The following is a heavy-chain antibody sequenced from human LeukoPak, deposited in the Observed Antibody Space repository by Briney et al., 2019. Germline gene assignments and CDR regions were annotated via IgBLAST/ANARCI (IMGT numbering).Heavy chain of an antibody. Sequence: GASVKVSCKGSGYNFDRYGVSWVRQAPGQGLEWMGRIIPILGIANYPQKFQGRVTITADKSTSTAYMELSSLRSEDTAVYYCARDCSGGSCYYYYGMDVWGQGTTVTVSS. CDR2: IIPILGIA. CDR1: GYNFDRYG. CDR3: ARDCSGGSCYYYYGMDV. J-gene: IGHJ6*02. V-gene: IGHV1-69*04. D-gene: IGHD2-15*01.